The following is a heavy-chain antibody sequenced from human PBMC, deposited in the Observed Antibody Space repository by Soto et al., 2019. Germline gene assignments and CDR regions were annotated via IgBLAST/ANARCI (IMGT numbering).Heavy chain of an antibody. CDR2: ISSSSSYM. CDR1: RFTFSSYS. V-gene: IGHV3-21*01. D-gene: IGHD3-22*01. J-gene: IGHJ3*02. CDR3: ARMYYTDSSGYYTDAFDI. Sequence: VGSLRLSCAASRFTFSSYSMNWVRQAPGKGLEWVSSISSSSSYMYYADSVKGRFTISRDNAKNSLFLQMNSLRAEDTAVYYCARMYYTDSSGYYTDAFDIWGQGTMVTVSS.